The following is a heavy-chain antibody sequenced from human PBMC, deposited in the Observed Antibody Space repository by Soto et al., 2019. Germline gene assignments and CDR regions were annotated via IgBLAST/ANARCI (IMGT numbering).Heavy chain of an antibody. CDR2: IYYSGST. V-gene: IGHV4-61*01. CDR1: GGSVSSGSYY. Sequence: SETLSLTCTVSGGSVSSGSYYWSWIRQPPGKGLEWIGYIYYSGSTNYNPSLKSRVTISVDTSKNQFSLKLSSVTAADTAVYYCARTIVGASSAVYYFDYWGQGTLVTVSS. CDR3: ARTIVGASSAVYYFDY. J-gene: IGHJ4*02. D-gene: IGHD1-26*01.